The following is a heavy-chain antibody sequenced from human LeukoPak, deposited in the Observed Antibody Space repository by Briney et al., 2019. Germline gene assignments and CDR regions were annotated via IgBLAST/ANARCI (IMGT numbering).Heavy chain of an antibody. V-gene: IGHV3-30*18. Sequence: QTGGSLRLSCAAPGFTFSSYGMHWVRQAPGKGLEWVAVISYDGSNKYYADSVKGRFTISRDNSKNTLYLQMNSLRAEGTAVYYCAKGTYDFWSGYHEYYYYGMDVWGQGTTVTVSS. CDR3: AKGTYDFWSGYHEYYYYGMDV. D-gene: IGHD3-3*01. J-gene: IGHJ6*02. CDR2: ISYDGSNK. CDR1: GFTFSSYG.